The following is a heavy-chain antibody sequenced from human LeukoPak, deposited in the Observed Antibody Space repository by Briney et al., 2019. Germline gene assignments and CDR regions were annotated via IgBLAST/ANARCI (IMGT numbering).Heavy chain of an antibody. J-gene: IGHJ5*02. V-gene: IGHV4-59*01. CDR2: IYYSGST. CDR1: GGSISSYY. Sequence: KPSETLSLTCTVSGGSISSYYRSWIRQPPGKGLEWIGYIYYSGSTNYNPSLKSRVTISVDTSKNQFSLKLSSVTAADTAVYYCARSINWFDPWGQGTLVTVSS. CDR3: ARSINWFDP.